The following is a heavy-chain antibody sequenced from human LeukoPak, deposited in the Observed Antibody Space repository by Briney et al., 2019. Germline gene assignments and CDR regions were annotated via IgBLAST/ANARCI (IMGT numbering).Heavy chain of an antibody. V-gene: IGHV3-30*18. CDR1: GFTFSSYG. D-gene: IGHD6-19*01. Sequence: GGSLRLSCAASGFTFSSYGMHWVRQAPRKGLEWVAVISYDGSNKYYADSVKGRFTISRDNSKNTLYLQMNSLRAEDTAVYNCAKDGGEQWLGLYFDYWGQGTLVTVSS. CDR3: AKDGGEQWLGLYFDY. J-gene: IGHJ4*02. CDR2: ISYDGSNK.